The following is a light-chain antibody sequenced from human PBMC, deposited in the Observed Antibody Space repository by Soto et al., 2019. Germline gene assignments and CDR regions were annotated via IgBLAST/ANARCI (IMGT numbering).Light chain of an antibody. CDR2: KAS. J-gene: IGKJ1*01. Sequence: DIQMTQSPSTLSASVGDRVTITCRASQSISSWLAWYQQKPGKAPKLLIYKASSLESGGPSRFSGSGSGTEFTLTISSLQPDDFATYYCQQYNSYSRTFGQGTKVDI. CDR1: QSISSW. CDR3: QQYNSYSRT. V-gene: IGKV1-5*03.